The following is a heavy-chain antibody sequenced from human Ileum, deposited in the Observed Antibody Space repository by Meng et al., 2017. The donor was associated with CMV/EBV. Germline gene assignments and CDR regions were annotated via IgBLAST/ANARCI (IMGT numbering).Heavy chain of an antibody. CDR3: ARRGGLDV. CDR1: GFTFSTYG. V-gene: IGHV3-33*01. Sequence: LSLTCAASGFTFSTYGIHWVRQAPGKGLEWVSFIEYHGRTENYADSVEGRFTISRDNSRNRVYLQLNSVRREDTAVYYCARRGGLDVWGQGTTVTVSS. CDR2: IEYHGRTE. J-gene: IGHJ6*02. D-gene: IGHD3-16*01.